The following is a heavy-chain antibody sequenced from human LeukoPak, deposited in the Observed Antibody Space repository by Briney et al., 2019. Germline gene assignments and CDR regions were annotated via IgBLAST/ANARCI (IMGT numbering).Heavy chain of an antibody. D-gene: IGHD3-22*01. CDR2: ISYDGSNK. CDR1: GFTFSSYA. V-gene: IGHV3-30*04. J-gene: IGHJ6*03. CDR3: AREWLENFHYMDV. Sequence: GGSLRLSCAASGFTFSSYAMHWVRQAPGKGLEWVAVISYDGSNKYYADSVKGRFTISRDNAKNSLYLQMNSLKAEDTAVYYCAREWLENFHYMDVWGKGTTVTVSS.